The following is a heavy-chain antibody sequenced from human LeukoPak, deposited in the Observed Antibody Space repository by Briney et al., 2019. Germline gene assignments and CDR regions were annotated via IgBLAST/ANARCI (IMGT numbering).Heavy chain of an antibody. J-gene: IGHJ4*02. V-gene: IGHV4-59*01. CDR1: GGSISSYY. Sequence: PSETLSLTCTVSGGSISSYYWSWIRQPPGKGLEWIGYIYYSGSTNYNPSLKSRVTISVDTSKNQFSLKLSSVTAADTAVYYCARDYYDSSGYYVYLDYWGQGTLVTVSS. CDR2: IYYSGST. D-gene: IGHD3-22*01. CDR3: ARDYYDSSGYYVYLDY.